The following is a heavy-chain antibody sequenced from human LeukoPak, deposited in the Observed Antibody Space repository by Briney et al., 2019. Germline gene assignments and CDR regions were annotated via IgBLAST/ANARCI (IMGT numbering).Heavy chain of an antibody. CDR2: INTDGSNI. V-gene: IGHV3-74*01. J-gene: IGHJ4*02. CDR3: ARGGYYYDTSGFTDY. Sequence: GGSLRLSCAASGFTFSSYWMHWVRQAPGKGLVWVSRINTDGSNIDYADSVKGRFTISRDNAKNTLYLQMNSLRAEDTAVYYCARGGYYYDTSGFTDYWGQGTLVTVSS. CDR1: GFTFSSYW. D-gene: IGHD3-22*01.